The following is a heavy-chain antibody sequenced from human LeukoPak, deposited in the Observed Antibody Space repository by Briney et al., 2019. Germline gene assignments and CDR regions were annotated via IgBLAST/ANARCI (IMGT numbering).Heavy chain of an antibody. J-gene: IGHJ5*02. D-gene: IGHD2/OR15-2a*01. Sequence: GGSLRLSCAASGFSLSSYDMNWVRQAPGKGLEWVSSISTSSTFIYYTYSVKGRFTISRDNAKNSLYLQLNSLSAEDTAVYYCARADCSSSTCYLRSSWFDPWGQGTLVTVSS. CDR3: ARADCSSSTCYLRSSWFDP. CDR1: GFSLSSYD. CDR2: ISTSSTFI. V-gene: IGHV3-21*01.